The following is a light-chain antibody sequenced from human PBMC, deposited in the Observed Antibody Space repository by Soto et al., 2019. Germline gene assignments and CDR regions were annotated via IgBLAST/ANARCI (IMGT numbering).Light chain of an antibody. CDR2: KAS. Sequence: DIQMTQSPSTLSASVGDRVTITCRASQSISAWLAWYQQKPGKAPKLLIYKASSFESGVPSRFSGSGSGTDFTLTISSLQPDDFATYYCEQYNTYRSWTFGQGTKVEIK. J-gene: IGKJ1*01. V-gene: IGKV1-5*03. CDR3: EQYNTYRSWT. CDR1: QSISAW.